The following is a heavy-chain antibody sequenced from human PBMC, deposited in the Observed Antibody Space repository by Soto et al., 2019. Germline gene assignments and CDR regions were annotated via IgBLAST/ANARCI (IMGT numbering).Heavy chain of an antibody. D-gene: IGHD3-3*01. CDR3: AGADFSIFGVVNYYYYMDV. J-gene: IGHJ6*03. V-gene: IGHV1-8*01. CDR1: GYTFTSYD. Sequence: GASVKVSCKASGYTFTSYDINWVRQATGQGLEWMGWMNPNSGNTGYAQKFQGRVIMTRNTSISTAYMELSSLRSEDTAVYYCAGADFSIFGVVNYYYYMDVWGKGTTVTVSS. CDR2: MNPNSGNT.